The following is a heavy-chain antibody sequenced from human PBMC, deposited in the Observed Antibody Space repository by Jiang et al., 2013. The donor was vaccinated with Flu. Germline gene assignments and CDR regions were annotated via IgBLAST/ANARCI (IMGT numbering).Heavy chain of an antibody. Sequence: GAEVKKPGASVKVSCKASGGNFYNYGISWVRQAPGQGLEWMGRIIPLLGISNYAQKFQDRVTITAPDESTSTAYMELSSLRSEDTAVYFCATAESLYDYVGGSNYYYNMDVWGEGTTVIVSS. D-gene: IGHD3-16*01. CDR2: IIPLLGIS. J-gene: IGHJ6*04. V-gene: IGHV1-69*04. CDR3: ATAESLYDYVGGSNYYYNMDV. CDR1: GGNFYNYG.